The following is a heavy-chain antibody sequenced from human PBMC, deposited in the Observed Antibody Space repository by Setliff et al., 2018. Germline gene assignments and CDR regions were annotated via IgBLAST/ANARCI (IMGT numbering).Heavy chain of an antibody. CDR3: ARVHYETSTYSPTLFDH. J-gene: IGHJ4*02. V-gene: IGHV3-11*01. CDR1: GFSFSDYY. CDR2: ISNDAYTI. D-gene: IGHD3-22*01. Sequence: LRLSCAASGFSFSDYYMMWIRQAPGKGLEWVSYISNDAYTIHYADSMKGRLTISRDNSKNSVFLQMNSLRVEDTAVYYCARVHYETSTYSPTLFDHWGQGAXVTVSS.